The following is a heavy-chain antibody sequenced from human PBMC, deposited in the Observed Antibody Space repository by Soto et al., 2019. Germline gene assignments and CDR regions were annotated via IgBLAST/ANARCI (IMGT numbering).Heavy chain of an antibody. V-gene: IGHV3-53*01. CDR3: ARVRAILRPRDYGMDV. CDR1: GFTVSSKY. D-gene: IGHD2-15*01. CDR2: IYSGGST. J-gene: IGHJ6*02. Sequence: PGLSLRLSCAASGFTVSSKYLSWVLQAPGKGLEWVSVIYSGGSTYYADSVKGRFTISRDNSKNTLYLQMNILRAEDTAVYYCARVRAILRPRDYGMDVWGQGTTVTVSS.